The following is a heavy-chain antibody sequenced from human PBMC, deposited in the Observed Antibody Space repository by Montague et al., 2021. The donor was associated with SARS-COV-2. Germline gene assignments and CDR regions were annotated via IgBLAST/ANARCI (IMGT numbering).Heavy chain of an antibody. CDR3: ASGTKRVFTYDYDSSGYASDF. Sequence: SETLSLTCAVYGGSFSGYYWSWIRQPPGKGLEWIGVINHSGSTNYNPSLKSRVTISVDTSKNQFSLKLSSVTVADTAVYYCASGTKRVFTYDYDSSGYASDFWGQGTLVTVSS. D-gene: IGHD3-22*01. J-gene: IGHJ4*02. CDR2: INHSGST. CDR1: GGSFSGYY. V-gene: IGHV4-34*01.